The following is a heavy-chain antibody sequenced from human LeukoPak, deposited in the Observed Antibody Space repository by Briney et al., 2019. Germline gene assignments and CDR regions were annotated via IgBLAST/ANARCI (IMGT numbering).Heavy chain of an antibody. V-gene: IGHV3-23*01. D-gene: IGHD6-13*01. CDR2: ISGSGGST. Sequence: PGGSLRLSCAASGFTFSSYAMGWVRQAPGKGLEWVSAISGSGGSTYYADSVKGRFTISRDNSKNTLYLQMNSLRAGDTAVYYCAKKGYSSSWYRYFDYWGQGTLVTVSS. CDR3: AKKGYSSSWYRYFDY. CDR1: GFTFSSYA. J-gene: IGHJ4*02.